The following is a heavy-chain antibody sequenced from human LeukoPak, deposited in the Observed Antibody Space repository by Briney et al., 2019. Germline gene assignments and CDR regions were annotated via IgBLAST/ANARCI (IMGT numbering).Heavy chain of an antibody. CDR3: ARSLGELPFDY. CDR2: ISSSGSTI. D-gene: IGHD1-26*01. Sequence: GGSLRLSCAASGYPFSSFWMSWVRQAPGKGLEWVSYISSSGSTIYYADSVKGRFTISRDNAKNSLYLQMNSLRAEDTAVYYCARSLGELPFDYWGQGTLVTVSS. V-gene: IGHV3-48*04. CDR1: GYPFSSFW. J-gene: IGHJ4*02.